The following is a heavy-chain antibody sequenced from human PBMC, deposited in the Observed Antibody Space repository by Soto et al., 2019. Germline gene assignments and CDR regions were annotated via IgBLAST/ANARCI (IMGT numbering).Heavy chain of an antibody. J-gene: IGHJ4*02. CDR1: GFTFSSYA. CDR3: TKDLWPYLPAGGEFDY. D-gene: IGHD3-16*01. Sequence: GGSLRLASAASGFTFSSYAMSWVRQAPGKGLEWVSAISGSAGSTYYADSVKGRFTISRDNSKNTLYLQMNSLRAEDTAVFYCTKDLWPYLPAGGEFDYWGQGTLVTVSS. CDR2: ISGSAGST. V-gene: IGHV3-23*01.